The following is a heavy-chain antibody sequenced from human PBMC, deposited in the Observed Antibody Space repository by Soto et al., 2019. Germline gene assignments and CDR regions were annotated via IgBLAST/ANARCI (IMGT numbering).Heavy chain of an antibody. V-gene: IGHV2-26*01. CDR3: ARMTWAVAGGFYFDY. Sequence: QVTLKESGPVLVKPTETLTLTCTVSGFSLSNGRMGVNWIRQPPGKALEWLAHIFSSDEKSYSTSLKSRLTISKDTSQSQVVLTMPNMDPVDTATYYCARMTWAVAGGFYFDYWGQGTLVTVSS. D-gene: IGHD3-10*01. CDR1: GFSLSNGRMG. CDR2: IFSSDEK. J-gene: IGHJ4*02.